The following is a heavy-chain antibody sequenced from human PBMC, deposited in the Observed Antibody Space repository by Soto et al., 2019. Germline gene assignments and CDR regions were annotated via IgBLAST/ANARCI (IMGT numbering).Heavy chain of an antibody. J-gene: IGHJ6*02. CDR1: GFSLSTSGVG. CDR2: IYWDDDK. Sequence: SGPTREPTQTLTLTCTFSGFSLSTSGVGAGWIRQPPGKALERLALIYWDDDKRYSPSLKSRLTITKDTSKNQVVLTMTNMDPVDTATYYCAPQAGSSRLGYYYYGMDVWGQGTTVTVSS. V-gene: IGHV2-5*02. CDR3: APQAGSSRLGYYYYGMDV. D-gene: IGHD6-13*01.